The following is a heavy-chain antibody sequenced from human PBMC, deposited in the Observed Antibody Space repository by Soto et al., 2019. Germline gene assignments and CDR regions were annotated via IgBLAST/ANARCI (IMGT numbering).Heavy chain of an antibody. V-gene: IGHV1-58*01. CDR1: GFTFTSSA. D-gene: IGHD3-3*01. CDR3: AAEPKVRGGRFLEWLSVAVDAFDI. CDR2: IVVGSGNT. J-gene: IGHJ3*02. Sequence: ASVKVSCKASGFTFTSSAVQWVRQARGQRLEWIGWIVVGSGNTNYAQKFQERVTITRDMSTSTAYMELSSLRSEDTAVYYCAAEPKVRGGRFLEWLSVAVDAFDIWGQGTMVTVSS.